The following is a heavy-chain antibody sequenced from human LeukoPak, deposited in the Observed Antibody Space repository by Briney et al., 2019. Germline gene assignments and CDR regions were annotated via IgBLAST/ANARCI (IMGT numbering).Heavy chain of an antibody. V-gene: IGHV1-18*04. CDR1: GYTFSDYY. D-gene: IGHD3-16*01. CDR2: ISAYNGNT. CDR3: ARDQVPYYDYVWGVWNPSFDP. J-gene: IGHJ5*02. Sequence: ASVKVSCKTSGYTFSDYYIHWIRQAPGQGLEWMGWISAYNGNTNYAQKLQGRVTMTTDTSTSTAYMELRSLRSDDTAVYYCARDQVPYYDYVWGVWNPSFDPWGQGTLVTVSS.